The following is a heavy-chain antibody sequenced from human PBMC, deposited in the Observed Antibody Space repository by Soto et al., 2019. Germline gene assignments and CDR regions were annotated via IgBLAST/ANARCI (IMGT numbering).Heavy chain of an antibody. CDR1: GGSISSGGYY. CDR3: ARDSGPKRRGDPYYFDY. V-gene: IGHV4-31*03. Sequence: SETLSLTCTVSGGSISSGGYYWSWIRQHPGKGLEWIGYIYYSGSTYYNPSLKSRVTISVDTSKNQFSLKLSSVTAADTAVYYCARDSGPKRRGDPYYFDYWGQGTLVTVSS. D-gene: IGHD2-21*02. CDR2: IYYSGST. J-gene: IGHJ4*02.